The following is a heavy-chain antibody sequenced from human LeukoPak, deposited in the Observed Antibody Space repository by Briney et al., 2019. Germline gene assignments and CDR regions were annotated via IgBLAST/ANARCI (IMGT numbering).Heavy chain of an antibody. CDR1: GGSISVYY. CDR3: ARDRELGY. Sequence: PSETLSLTCTVSGGSISVYYWSWIRQPPGKGLEWIGYIYGGGSTNYNPSLKSRVTISIDTSKNQFSLRLSSVTAADTAVYYCARDRELGYWGQGALVTVSS. V-gene: IGHV4-59*01. CDR2: IYGGGST. J-gene: IGHJ4*02. D-gene: IGHD3-10*01.